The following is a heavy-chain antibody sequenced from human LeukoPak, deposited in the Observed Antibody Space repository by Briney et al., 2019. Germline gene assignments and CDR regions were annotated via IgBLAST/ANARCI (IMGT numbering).Heavy chain of an antibody. V-gene: IGHV4-59*08. J-gene: IGHJ4*02. CDR3: ARVGVLDTAMPIYYFDY. CDR2: IYYSGST. CDR1: GGSISSYY. D-gene: IGHD5-18*01. Sequence: ETLSLTCTVSGGSISSYYWSWIRQPPGKGLEWIGYIYYSGSTNYNPSLKSRVTISVDTSKNQFSLKLSSVTAADTAVYYCARVGVLDTAMPIYYFDYWGQGTLVTVSS.